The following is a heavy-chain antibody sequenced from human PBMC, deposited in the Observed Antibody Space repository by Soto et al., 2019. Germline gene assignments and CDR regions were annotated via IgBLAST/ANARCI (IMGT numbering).Heavy chain of an antibody. D-gene: IGHD4-17*01. CDR1: GFTFSDYY. CDR2: ISSSSTYT. J-gene: IGHJ3*02. CDR3: ARVRGLLRSHDAFGI. Sequence: QVQLVESGGDLVKPGGSLRLSCAASGFTFSDYYINWIRQAPGKGLEWVSYISSSSTYTNYADSVKGRFTISRDNAKNSLFLQMNSLRAEDTAVYYCARVRGLLRSHDAFGIWGQGTMVTVSS. V-gene: IGHV3-11*06.